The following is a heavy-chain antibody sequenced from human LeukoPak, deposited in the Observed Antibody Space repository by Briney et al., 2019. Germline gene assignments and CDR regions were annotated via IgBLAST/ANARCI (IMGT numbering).Heavy chain of an antibody. CDR2: IYHSGST. J-gene: IGHJ3*02. Sequence: PSETLSLTCTVSGGSIGSYYWSWIRQPPRKGLERIGQIYHSGSTNYNPSLKSRVTISVDTSKNQFSLKLSSATAADTAVYYCARHGDLRAGSGYFFWSAFDIWGQGTLVTVSS. CDR1: GGSIGSYY. V-gene: IGHV4-59*08. CDR3: ARHGDLRAGSGYFFWSAFDI. D-gene: IGHD3-22*01.